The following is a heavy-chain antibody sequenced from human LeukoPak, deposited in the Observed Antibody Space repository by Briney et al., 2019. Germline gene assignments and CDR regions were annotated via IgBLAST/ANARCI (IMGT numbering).Heavy chain of an antibody. V-gene: IGHV3-11*01. CDR1: GFALINYN. J-gene: IGHJ4*02. CDR2: LNPTATSV. CDR3: ARDRGWIRDY. Sequence: GGSLRLSCVASGFALINYNMIWVRRAPGKEPEWISILNPTATSVMYADSLKGRFSVSRDNAKNTFFLHMNRLTVEDTAMYYCARDRGWIRDYWGRGTPVTVSS. D-gene: IGHD2-2*03.